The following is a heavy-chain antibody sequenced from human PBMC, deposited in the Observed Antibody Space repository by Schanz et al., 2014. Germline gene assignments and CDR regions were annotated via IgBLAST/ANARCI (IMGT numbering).Heavy chain of an antibody. V-gene: IGHV3-15*01. Sequence: EVQLVESGGGLVKSGESLRLSCEVSGIGFRTTWMSWVRQAPGKGLEWVGRIKSKNDGGARDYAASVKGRFSVTRDDSTDTVYLQINSLKIDDTGIYYCTTDPRYWGQGALVTVSS. J-gene: IGHJ4*02. CDR1: GIGFRTTW. CDR2: IKSKNDGGAR. D-gene: IGHD3-16*02. CDR3: TTDPRY.